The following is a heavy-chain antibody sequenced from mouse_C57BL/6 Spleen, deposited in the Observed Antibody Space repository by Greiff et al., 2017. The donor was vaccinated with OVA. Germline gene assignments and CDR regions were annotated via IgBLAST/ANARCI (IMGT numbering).Heavy chain of an antibody. CDR2: FHPYNDDT. D-gene: IGHD1-1*01. CDR1: GYTFTTYP. CDR3: ARGDYYGRNYYAMDY. V-gene: IGHV1-47*01. J-gene: IGHJ4*01. Sequence: ESGAELVKPGASVKMSCKASGYTFTTYPIEWMKQNHGKSLEWIGNFHPYNDDTKYNEKFKGKATLTVEKSSSTVYLELSRLTSDDSAVYYCARGDYYGRNYYAMDYWGQGTSVTVSS.